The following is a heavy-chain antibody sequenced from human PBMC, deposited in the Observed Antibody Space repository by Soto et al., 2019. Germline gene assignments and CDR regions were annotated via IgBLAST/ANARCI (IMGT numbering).Heavy chain of an antibody. V-gene: IGHV5-51*01. CDR2: IYPGDSDT. J-gene: IGHJ3*02. CDR3: ARHSLRDGYNRGPVFDI. CDR1: GYSFTSYW. D-gene: IGHD5-12*01. Sequence: GEALKISCKGSGYSFTSYWIGWVRQMPGKGLEWMGIIYPGDSDTRYSPSFQGQVTISADKSISTAYLQWSSLKASDTAMYYCARHSLRDGYNRGPVFDIRAQGTMVPFSS.